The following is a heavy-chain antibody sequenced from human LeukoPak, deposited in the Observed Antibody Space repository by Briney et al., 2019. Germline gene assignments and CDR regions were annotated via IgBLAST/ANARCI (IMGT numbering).Heavy chain of an antibody. CDR3: ARDRGTVTHDAFDI. D-gene: IGHD4-17*01. Sequence: GSLRLSCAASGFTFSSYSMNWVRQAPGKGLEWVSSISSSSSSYIYYADSVKGRFTISRDNAKNSLYLQMNSLRAEDTAVYYCARDRGTVTHDAFDIWGQGTMVTVSS. CDR1: GFTFSSYS. CDR2: ISSSSSSYI. V-gene: IGHV3-21*01. J-gene: IGHJ3*02.